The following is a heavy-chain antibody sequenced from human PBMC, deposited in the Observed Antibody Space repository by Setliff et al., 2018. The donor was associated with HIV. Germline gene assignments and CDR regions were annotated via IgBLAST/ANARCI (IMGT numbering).Heavy chain of an antibody. J-gene: IGHJ4*02. CDR3: VRDYWKVLDH. CDR1: GYTFTDYT. V-gene: IGHV1-3*01. Sequence: GASVKVSCKASGYTFTDYTIHWVRQAPGQSLEWMGWINAGNGNTKYSQKFQGRVTMTRDTSATTAYMELSSLRSDDMAVYYCVRDYWKVLDHWGQGTLVTVSS. CDR2: INAGNGNT. D-gene: IGHD1-1*01.